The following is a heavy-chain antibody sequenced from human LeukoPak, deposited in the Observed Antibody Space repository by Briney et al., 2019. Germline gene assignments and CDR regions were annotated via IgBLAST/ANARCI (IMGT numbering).Heavy chain of an antibody. CDR2: INPNNGGT. CDR3: ARDNYDILTGYHDFNY. D-gene: IGHD3-9*01. V-gene: IGHV1-2*06. CDR1: GDTFTAYY. J-gene: IGHJ4*02. Sequence: ASVKVSCKASGDTFTAYYMHWVRQAPGQGLEWMGRINPNNGGTNYAQKFQGRDTMTRDTSISTAYMDLSRLRSDDTAVYYCARDNYDILTGYHDFNYWGQGTLVTVSS.